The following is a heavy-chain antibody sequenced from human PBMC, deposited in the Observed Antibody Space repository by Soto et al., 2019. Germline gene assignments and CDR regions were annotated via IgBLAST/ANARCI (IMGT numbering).Heavy chain of an antibody. Sequence: SETLSLTCTVSGGSISSYYWSWIRQPPGKGLEWIGYIYYSGSTNFNPSLKSRVTISVDTSKNQFSLKLSSVTAAETAVYYCAREAQAGLSFPRGWFDPWGQGTLVTVSS. J-gene: IGHJ5*02. D-gene: IGHD3-16*01. CDR3: AREAQAGLSFPRGWFDP. CDR1: GGSISSYY. CDR2: IYYSGST. V-gene: IGHV4-59*01.